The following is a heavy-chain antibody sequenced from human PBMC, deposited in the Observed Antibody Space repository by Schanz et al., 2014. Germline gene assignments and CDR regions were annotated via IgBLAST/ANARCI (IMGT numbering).Heavy chain of an antibody. CDR2: ISSSSSTR. V-gene: IGHV3-48*01. J-gene: IGHJ6*02. CDR1: GFTFSTHA. D-gene: IGHD2-15*01. CDR3: ARDFLLEQLGYSHYYYAMDV. Sequence: EVPLVESGGGVVQPGRSLRLSCAASGFTFSTHAMHWVRQAPGKGLEWVSYISSSSSTRYYADSVKGRFTISRDNAKNSLFLQMNSLRAEDTAVYYCARDFLLEQLGYSHYYYAMDVWGQGTTVTVSS.